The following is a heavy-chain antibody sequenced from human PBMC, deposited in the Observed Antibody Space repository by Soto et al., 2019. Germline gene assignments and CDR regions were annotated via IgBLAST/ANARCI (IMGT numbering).Heavy chain of an antibody. Sequence: GGSLRLSCAASGFTFSSYAMSWVRQAPGKGLEWVSAISGSGGSTYYADSVKGRFTISRDNSKNTLYLQMNSLRAEDTAVYYCAKAGITGTYYYYGMDVWGQGTTVTVSS. CDR2: ISGSGGST. CDR3: AKAGITGTYYYYGMDV. D-gene: IGHD1-20*01. J-gene: IGHJ6*02. V-gene: IGHV3-23*01. CDR1: GFTFSSYA.